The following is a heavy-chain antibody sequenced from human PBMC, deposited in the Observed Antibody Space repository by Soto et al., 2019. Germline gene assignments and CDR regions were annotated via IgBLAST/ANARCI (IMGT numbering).Heavy chain of an antibody. Sequence: QVQLQESGPGLVKPSQTLSLTCTVSGGSISSGGYYWSWIRQHPGKGLEWIGYIYYSGSTYYNPSLKSRVTISVDTSKNQFSLKLSSVTAADTAVYCCARSPIRGYSYGYFDYWGQGTLVTVSS. CDR2: IYYSGST. D-gene: IGHD5-18*01. V-gene: IGHV4-31*03. J-gene: IGHJ4*02. CDR1: GGSISSGGYY. CDR3: ARSPIRGYSYGYFDY.